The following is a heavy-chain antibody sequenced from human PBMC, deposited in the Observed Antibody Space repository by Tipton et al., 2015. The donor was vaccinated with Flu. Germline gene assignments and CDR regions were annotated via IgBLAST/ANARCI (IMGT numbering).Heavy chain of an antibody. V-gene: IGHV1-46*01. CDR1: GYTFTNYY. CDR3: ARDGSISGIAVGDDY. J-gene: IGHJ4*02. Sequence: QLVQSGAEVKKPGASVKVSCKASGYTFTNYYMDWVRQAPGQGLEWVGVINPSGGNTIYAERFQGRVTITTVTSTSTVYMELSGLTSGDTALYYCARDGSISGIAVGDDYWGQGTLVTVSS. CDR2: INPSGGNT. D-gene: IGHD1-1*01.